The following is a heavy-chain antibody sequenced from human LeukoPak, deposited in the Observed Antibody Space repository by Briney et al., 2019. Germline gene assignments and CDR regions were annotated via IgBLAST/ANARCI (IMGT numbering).Heavy chain of an antibody. D-gene: IGHD5-12*01. J-gene: IGHJ4*02. CDR1: GFTFSSYG. V-gene: IGHV3-30*18. Sequence: GGSLRLSCAASGFTFSSYGMPWVRQAPGKGLEWVAVISYDGSNKYYADSVKGRFTISRDNSKNTLYLQMNSLRAEDTAVYYCAKEEMATIMLAYWGQGTLVTVSS. CDR2: ISYDGSNK. CDR3: AKEEMATIMLAY.